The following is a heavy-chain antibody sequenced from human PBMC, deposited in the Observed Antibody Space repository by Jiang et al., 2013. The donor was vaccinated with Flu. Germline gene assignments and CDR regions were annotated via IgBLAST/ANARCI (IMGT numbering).Heavy chain of an antibody. V-gene: IGHV3-30-3*01. J-gene: IGHJ5*02. CDR2: ISYDGSNK. Sequence: RLSCAASGFTFSSYAMHWVRQAPGKGVEWVAVISYDGSNKYYADSVKGRFTISRDNSKNTLYLQMNSLRAEDTAVYYCARHVTHYYDSSGYYVGGWFDPWGQGTLVTVSS. D-gene: IGHD3-22*01. CDR1: GFTFSSYA. CDR3: ARHVTHYYDSSGYYVGGWFDP.